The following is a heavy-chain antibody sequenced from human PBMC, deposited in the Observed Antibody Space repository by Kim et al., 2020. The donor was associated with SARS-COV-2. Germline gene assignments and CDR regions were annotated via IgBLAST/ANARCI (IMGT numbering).Heavy chain of an antibody. V-gene: IGHV4-59*01. CDR2: IYYSGST. Sequence: SETLSLTCTVSGGSISSYYWSWIRQPPGKGLEWIGYIYYSGSTNYNPSLKSRVTISVDTSKNQFSLKLNSVTAADTAVYYCARADYGDQGWYFDLWGRGTLVTVSS. J-gene: IGHJ2*01. D-gene: IGHD4-17*01. CDR1: GGSISSYY. CDR3: ARADYGDQGWYFDL.